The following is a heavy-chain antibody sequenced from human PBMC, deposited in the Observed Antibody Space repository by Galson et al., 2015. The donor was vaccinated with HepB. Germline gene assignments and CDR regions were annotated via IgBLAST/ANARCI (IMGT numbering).Heavy chain of an antibody. CDR2: INPNSGGT. J-gene: IGHJ4*02. Sequence: PVKVSCKASGYTFTGYYMHRARQAHGQGLKWMGWINPNSGGTNYAQKFQGRVNMTRDTSISTAYMELRSLRSDDTAVYYCARVHSPGAYSSSWEFDYWGQGTLVAVSS. CDR1: GYTFTGYY. D-gene: IGHD6-13*01. V-gene: IGHV1-2*02. CDR3: ARVHSPGAYSSSWEFDY.